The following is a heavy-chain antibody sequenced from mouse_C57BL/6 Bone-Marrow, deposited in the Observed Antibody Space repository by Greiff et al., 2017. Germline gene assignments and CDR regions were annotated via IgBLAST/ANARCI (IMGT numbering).Heavy chain of an antibody. J-gene: IGHJ1*03. Sequence: VQLVESGPGLVQPSQSLSITCTVSGFSLTSYGVHWVRQSPGKGLEWLGVIWRGGSTDYNAAFISRLSISKDNPKSPAFFKMNSLQADDTAIYYCARKYFDVWGTGTTVTVSS. V-gene: IGHV2-2*01. CDR1: GFSLTSYG. CDR3: ARKYFDV. CDR2: IWRGGST.